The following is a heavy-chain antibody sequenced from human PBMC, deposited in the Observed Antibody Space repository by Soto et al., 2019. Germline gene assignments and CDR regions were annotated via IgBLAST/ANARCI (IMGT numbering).Heavy chain of an antibody. CDR3: ARAISLSMAAPGY. D-gene: IGHD3-3*01. V-gene: IGHV1-18*04. J-gene: IGHJ4*02. CDR1: GYTFSNYA. Sequence: GASVKVSCKTSGYTFSNYAISWVRQAPGQGLEWMGWVSPYNGNANYTEKFQGRVSMTTDTSTTTAYMELTSLTSDDTAIYWCARAISLSMAAPGYWRKGTLVTVAS. CDR2: VSPYNGNA.